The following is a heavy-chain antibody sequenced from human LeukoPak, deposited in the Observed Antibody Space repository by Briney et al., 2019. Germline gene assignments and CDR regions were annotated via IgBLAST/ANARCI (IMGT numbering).Heavy chain of an antibody. J-gene: IGHJ1*01. CDR2: IRYDGSNK. Sequence: PGGSLRLSCGASGFTLSRYGMHWVRQAPGKGLEWVAFIRYDGSNKYYADSVEGRFTISRDNSKNTLYLQMNSLRGEDTAVYYCAKDARIVGATIAAYFQHWGQGTLVTVSS. V-gene: IGHV3-30*02. D-gene: IGHD1-26*01. CDR3: AKDARIVGATIAAYFQH. CDR1: GFTLSRYG.